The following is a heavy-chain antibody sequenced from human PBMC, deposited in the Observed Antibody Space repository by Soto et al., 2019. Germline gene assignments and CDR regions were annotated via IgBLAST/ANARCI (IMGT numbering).Heavy chain of an antibody. Sequence: HEHLVQSGAEVKRPGASLKVSCKASGYSFTGYYIHCVRQAPGQGLEWMGWLNPDSSATNYAQNFQGRVTLTSDTSIRTASMDLTSLTSDDTAVYYCARGDYGTGGYPFPYFDYWGQGTLVLVSS. CDR3: ARGDYGTGGYPFPYFDY. V-gene: IGHV1-2*02. CDR2: LNPDSSAT. D-gene: IGHD2-8*02. CDR1: GYSFTGYY. J-gene: IGHJ4*02.